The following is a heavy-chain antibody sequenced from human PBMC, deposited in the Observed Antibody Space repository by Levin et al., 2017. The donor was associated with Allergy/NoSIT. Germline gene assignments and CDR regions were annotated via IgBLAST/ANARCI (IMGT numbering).Heavy chain of an antibody. Sequence: ASGPTLVKPTQTLTLTCTFSGFSLSTSGVGVGWIRQPPGKALEWLALIYLDDDKRYITSLKSRLTITKDTSKNQVVLTMTNMDPVDTATYYCASNDYNAWFYDYWGQGTLVTVSS. D-gene: IGHD1-1*01. CDR2: IYLDDDK. V-gene: IGHV2-5*02. CDR1: GFSLSTSGVG. CDR3: ASNDYNAWFYDY. J-gene: IGHJ4*02.